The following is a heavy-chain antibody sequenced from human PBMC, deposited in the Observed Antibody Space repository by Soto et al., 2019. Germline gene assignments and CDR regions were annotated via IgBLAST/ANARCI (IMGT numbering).Heavy chain of an antibody. Sequence: SVKVSCKASGGTFSSYSSRWVLQAPGRGLEWMGGIIPIFGTANYAQKFQGRVTITADESTSTAYMELSSLRSEDTAVYYCATPSGIDYGDYVGYFDYWGQGTLVTVSS. CDR1: GGTFSSYS. D-gene: IGHD4-17*01. CDR3: ATPSGIDYGDYVGYFDY. J-gene: IGHJ4*02. CDR2: IIPIFGTA. V-gene: IGHV1-69*13.